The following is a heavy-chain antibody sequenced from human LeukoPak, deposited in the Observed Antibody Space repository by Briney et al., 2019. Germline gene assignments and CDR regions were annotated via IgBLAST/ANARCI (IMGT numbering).Heavy chain of an antibody. D-gene: IGHD3-3*01. J-gene: IGHJ4*02. CDR3: ARNTDFGVVPSAANY. CDR1: GFTFSSYA. CDR2: ISSSSSTI. Sequence: GGSLRLSCAASGFTFSSYAMSWVRQAPGKGLEWVSYISSSSSTIYYADSVKGRFTISRDNAKNSLYLQMNSLRAEDTAVYYCARNTDFGVVPSAANYWGQGTLVTVSS. V-gene: IGHV3-48*01.